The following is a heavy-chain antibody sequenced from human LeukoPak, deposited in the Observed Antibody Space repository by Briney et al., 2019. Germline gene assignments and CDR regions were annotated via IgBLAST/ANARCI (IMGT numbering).Heavy chain of an antibody. CDR2: MKEDGSDK. CDR1: GFTFNTYW. CDR3: ARDTYRFFDL. Sequence: GRSLRLSCTASGFTFNTYWMGWVRQAPGKGLEWVADMKEDGSDKYSVDSVKGRSTISRDNTKNSLYLHMDSLRAEDTAVYYCARDTYRFFDLWGRGTLVTVSS. J-gene: IGHJ2*01. V-gene: IGHV3-7*01.